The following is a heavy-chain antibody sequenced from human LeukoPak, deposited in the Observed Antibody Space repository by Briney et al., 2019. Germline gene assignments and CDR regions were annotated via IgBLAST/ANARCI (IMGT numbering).Heavy chain of an antibody. CDR1: GGSISSSSYY. D-gene: IGHD5-12*01. Sequence: SESLSLTCTGSGGSISSSSYYWGWIRQPPGKGLEWIGSIYYSGSTYYNPSLKSRVTISVDTSKNQFSLKLSSVTAADTAVYYCASVQRRIVATTFDYWGQGTLVTVSS. V-gene: IGHV4-39*07. CDR2: IYYSGST. CDR3: ASVQRRIVATTFDY. J-gene: IGHJ4*02.